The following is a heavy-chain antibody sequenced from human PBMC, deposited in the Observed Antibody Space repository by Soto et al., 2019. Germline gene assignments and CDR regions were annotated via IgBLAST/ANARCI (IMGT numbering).Heavy chain of an antibody. D-gene: IGHD6-25*01. CDR2: INHRGST. CDR3: ARGSRVKIPAASGRDYYYHGLDV. J-gene: IGHJ6*02. CDR1: GGAFTGYY. V-gene: IGHV4-34*01. Sequence: QVQLQQWGAGLLKPSETLSLTCAVYGGAFTGYYWSWIRQPPGKGLEWIGEINHRGSTNYNPSLKSRVTISVDTSKNPFSLNLNSVTAADTAVYYCARGSRVKIPAASGRDYYYHGLDVWGQGTAVTVSS.